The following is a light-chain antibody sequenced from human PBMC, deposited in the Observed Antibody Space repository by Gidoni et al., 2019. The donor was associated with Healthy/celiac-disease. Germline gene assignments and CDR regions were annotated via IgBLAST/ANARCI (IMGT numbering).Light chain of an antibody. Sequence: EIVLTQSPGTLSLSPGERATLSCRASQSVSSSYLAWYQQKPGQAPRLLIYGASSRATGIPDRCSGSWSGTDFTLTISILETEDFAVYYCQQYGSSPFTFGPGTKVDIK. J-gene: IGKJ3*01. CDR3: QQYGSSPFT. CDR1: QSVSSSY. CDR2: GAS. V-gene: IGKV3-20*01.